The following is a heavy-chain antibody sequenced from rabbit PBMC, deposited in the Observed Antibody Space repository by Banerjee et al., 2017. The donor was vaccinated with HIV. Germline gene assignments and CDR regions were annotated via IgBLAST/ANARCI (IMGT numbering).Heavy chain of an antibody. CDR2: VGTRSNIT. CDR1: GFDFSAGYW. D-gene: IGHD3-1*01. J-gene: IGHJ4*01. V-gene: IGHV1S45*01. Sequence: QEQLVESGGGLVQPEGSLTLTCKASGFDFSAGYWMTWVRQAPGKGLEWIARVGTRSNITDYASWAKGRFTISKTSSTTVTLQMTSLTAADTATYFCARTAGGAGLDTYYFDLWGPGTLVTVS. CDR3: ARTAGGAGLDTYYFDL.